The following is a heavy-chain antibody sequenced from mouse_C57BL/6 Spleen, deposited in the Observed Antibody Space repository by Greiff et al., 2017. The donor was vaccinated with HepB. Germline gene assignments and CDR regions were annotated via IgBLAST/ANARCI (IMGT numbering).Heavy chain of an antibody. V-gene: IGHV1-80*01. CDR1: GYAGRNER. J-gene: IGHJ2*01. CDR2: IYTGDGDT. Sequence: KTVASVKRECKASGYAGRNERMNWVKQRPGKGLEWIGQIYTGDGDTNYNGKFKGKATLTEDKSSSTAYLQLSSLTSEDSAVYFCARVEVLRSFDYWGQGTTLTVSS. D-gene: IGHD1-1*01. CDR3: ARVEVLRSFDY.